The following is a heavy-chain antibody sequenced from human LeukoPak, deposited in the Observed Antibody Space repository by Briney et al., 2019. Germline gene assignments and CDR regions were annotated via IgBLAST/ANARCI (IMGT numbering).Heavy chain of an antibody. CDR1: GYTFTSYG. V-gene: IGHV1-18*01. Sequence: ASVKVSCKASGYTFTSYGISWVRQAPGQGLEWMGWISAYNGNTNYAQKLQGRVTITTDTSTSTAYMELRSLRSDDTAVYYCARDDSSGYYYSGVDYWGQGTLVTVSS. CDR3: ARDDSSGYYYSGVDY. CDR2: ISAYNGNT. D-gene: IGHD3-22*01. J-gene: IGHJ4*02.